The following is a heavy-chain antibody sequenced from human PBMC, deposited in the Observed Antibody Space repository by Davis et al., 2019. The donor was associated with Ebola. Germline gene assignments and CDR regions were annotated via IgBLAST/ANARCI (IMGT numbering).Heavy chain of an antibody. CDR3: AGELRGSSGWYAYYYYGMDV. CDR2: ISSSSSYI. V-gene: IGHV3-21*04. D-gene: IGHD6-19*01. CDR1: GFTFSSYS. Sequence: GESLKISCAASGFTFSSYSMNWVRQAPGKGLEWVSSISSSSSYIYYADSVKGRFTISRDNAKNSLYLQMNSLRAEDTAVYYCAGELRGSSGWYAYYYYGMDVWGQGTTVTVSS. J-gene: IGHJ6*02.